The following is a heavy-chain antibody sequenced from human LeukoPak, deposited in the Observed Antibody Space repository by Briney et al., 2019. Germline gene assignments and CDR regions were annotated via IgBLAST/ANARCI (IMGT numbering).Heavy chain of an antibody. V-gene: IGHV4-30-4*08. D-gene: IGHD3-3*02. CDR2: IYYSGST. CDR1: GGSISSGGYY. CDR3: ARDLIRSNDAFDI. Sequence: TLSLTCTVSGGSISSGGYYWSWIRQHPGKGLEWIGYIYYSGSTYYNPSLKSRVTISVDTSKNQFSLKLSSVTAADTAVYYCARDLIRSNDAFDIWGQGTMVTVSS. J-gene: IGHJ3*02.